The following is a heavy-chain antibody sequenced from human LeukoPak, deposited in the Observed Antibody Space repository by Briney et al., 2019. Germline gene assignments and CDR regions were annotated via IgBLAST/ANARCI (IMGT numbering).Heavy chain of an antibody. Sequence: GRSLRLSCAASGNYWMHWVRQAPGKGLVWVSHINGDGSWTTYADSVKGRFTISKDNAKNTVYLQMNNLRAEDTAVYYCVSFYETYWGRGTLVTVSS. CDR2: INGDGSWT. V-gene: IGHV3-74*01. CDR3: VSFYETY. CDR1: GNYW. J-gene: IGHJ4*02. D-gene: IGHD2-2*01.